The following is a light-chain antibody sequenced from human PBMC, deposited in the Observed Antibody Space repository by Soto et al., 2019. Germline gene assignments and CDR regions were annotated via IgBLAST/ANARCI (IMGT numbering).Light chain of an antibody. J-gene: IGKJ1*01. V-gene: IGKV3-20*01. CDR2: GAS. Sequence: EIVLTQSPGTLSLSPGERATLSCRASQSVTSTYLAWYQQKPGQAPRLLIYGASNRATGIPDRFSGSGSGTEFTLTISSLQPDDFATYYCQQYNSYLWTFGQGTKVEIK. CDR1: QSVTSTY. CDR3: QQYNSYLWT.